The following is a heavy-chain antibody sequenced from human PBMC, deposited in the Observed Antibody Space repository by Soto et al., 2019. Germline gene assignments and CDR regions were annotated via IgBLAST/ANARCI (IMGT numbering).Heavy chain of an antibody. V-gene: IGHV3-30*18. J-gene: IGHJ6*02. CDR2: ISYDGSNK. CDR1: GFTFSSYG. CDR3: AKELKSRLQTGIRFYYYGLDA. Sequence: GGSLRLSCSASGFTFSSYGMHWVRQAPGKGLEWVAVISYDGSNKYYADSVKGRFTISRDNSKNTLYLQMNSLRPEDTALFYCAKELKSRLQTGIRFYYYGLDARSQGATVTVYS. D-gene: IGHD2-21*02.